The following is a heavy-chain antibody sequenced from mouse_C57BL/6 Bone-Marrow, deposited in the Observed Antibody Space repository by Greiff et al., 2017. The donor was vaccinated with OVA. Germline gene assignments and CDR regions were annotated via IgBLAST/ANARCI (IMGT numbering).Heavy chain of an antibody. J-gene: IGHJ4*01. V-gene: IGHV1-50*01. Sequence: QVQLQQPGAELVKPGASVKLSCKASGYTFTSYWMQWVKQRPGQGLEWIGEIDPSDSYTNYNQKFKGKATLTVDTYSSTAYMQLSSLTSEDSAVYYCARRGTTVVAPYYYAMDYWGQGTSVTVSS. CDR1: GYTFTSYW. CDR2: IDPSDSYT. CDR3: ARRGTTVVAPYYYAMDY. D-gene: IGHD1-1*01.